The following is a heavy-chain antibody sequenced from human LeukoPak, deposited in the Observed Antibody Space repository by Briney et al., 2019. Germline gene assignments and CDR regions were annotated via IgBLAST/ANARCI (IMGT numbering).Heavy chain of an antibody. CDR2: ISVNGNYT. Sequence: PGGSLRLSCAAFGFTFTTYTMTWVRQAPGKGLEWVSGISVNGNYTYYADSVKGRFTISRDNSRNTVYLQLSSLRVEDTAVYYCAKGGITWGSGYWFFDLWGLGTLVTVSS. J-gene: IGHJ2*01. V-gene: IGHV3-23*01. D-gene: IGHD3-16*01. CDR3: AKGGITWGSGYWFFDL. CDR1: GFTFTTYT.